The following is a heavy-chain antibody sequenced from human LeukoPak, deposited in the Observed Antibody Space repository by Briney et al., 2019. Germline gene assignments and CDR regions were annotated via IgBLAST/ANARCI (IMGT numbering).Heavy chain of an antibody. CDR1: GFTLSTYG. V-gene: IGHV3-30*18. Sequence: GGSLRLSCAASGFTLSTYGMHWVRQAPGKGPEWGAVISCDGSNKYYADSVKGRFTISRDNSKNTLYLQMDSLRAEDTAVYYCAKVGVSNSWSHYFDDWGQGTLVTVSS. CDR2: ISCDGSNK. J-gene: IGHJ4*02. CDR3: AKVGVSNSWSHYFDD. D-gene: IGHD6-13*01.